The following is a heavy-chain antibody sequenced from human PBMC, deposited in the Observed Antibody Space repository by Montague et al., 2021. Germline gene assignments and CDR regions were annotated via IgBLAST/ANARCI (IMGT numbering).Heavy chain of an antibody. CDR1: GDSINTPNW. CDR2: VYHTGST. D-gene: IGHD2-15*01. J-gene: IGHJ6*02. V-gene: IGHV4-4*02. CDR3: ARRGGYSARQYSGWDV. Sequence: SETLSLTCAVSGDSINTPNWWTWVRQFPGKGLEWIRDVYHTGSTNYKPSLKSRVTLSVAKSKNQFSLKMTSVTAADTAIYYCARRGGYSARQYSGWDVWGQGSTVTVSS.